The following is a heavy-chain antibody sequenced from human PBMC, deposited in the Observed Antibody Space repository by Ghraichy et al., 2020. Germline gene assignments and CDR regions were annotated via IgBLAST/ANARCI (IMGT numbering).Heavy chain of an antibody. Sequence: SETLSLTCTVSGGSVSSSSYYWGWIRQPPRKGLEWIGSIYYSGYTYYNPSLKSRVTISLDTSKNQLSLKLSSVTAADTAVYYCAREYTVVTPRWFDPWGQGTLVTVSS. CDR1: GGSVSSSSYY. CDR3: AREYTVVTPRWFDP. J-gene: IGHJ5*02. CDR2: IYYSGYT. V-gene: IGHV4-39*07. D-gene: IGHD4-23*01.